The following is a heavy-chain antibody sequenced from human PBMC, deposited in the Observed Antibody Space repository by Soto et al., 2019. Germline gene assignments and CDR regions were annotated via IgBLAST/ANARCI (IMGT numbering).Heavy chain of an antibody. Sequence: SETLSLTCTVSGGSVSSGDYYWSWIRQPPGKGLEWIGNIYYSGSTNYNPSLKSRATISVDTSKNQFSLRLTSVTAADTAIYYCARQLPVGATSWFDPWGQGTLVTVSS. CDR3: ARQLPVGATSWFDP. CDR2: IYYSGST. CDR1: GGSVSSGDYY. J-gene: IGHJ5*02. D-gene: IGHD1-26*01. V-gene: IGHV4-61*08.